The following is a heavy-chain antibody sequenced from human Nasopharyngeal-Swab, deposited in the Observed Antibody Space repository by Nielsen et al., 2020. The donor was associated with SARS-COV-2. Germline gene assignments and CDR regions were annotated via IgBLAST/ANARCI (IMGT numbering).Heavy chain of an antibody. CDR2: ISFSGKTT. D-gene: IGHD1-26*01. J-gene: IGHJ4*02. Sequence: IRPSAGQGLEWVAGISFSGKTTTDADSVKGRFIISRNNSKNTVYLQMNHLTTDDTAVYYCAKDQRWESPHYLDYWGQGTLVTVSS. CDR3: AKDQRWESPHYLDY. V-gene: IGHV3-23*01.